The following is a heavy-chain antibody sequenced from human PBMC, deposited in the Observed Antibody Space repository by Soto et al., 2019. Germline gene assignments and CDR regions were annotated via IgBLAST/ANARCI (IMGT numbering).Heavy chain of an antibody. CDR1: GYTFTSYY. CDR2: INPSGGST. CDR3: ARGTTTGENYYYYGMDV. J-gene: IGHJ6*02. D-gene: IGHD7-27*01. Sequence: ASVKVSCKASGYTFTSYYMHWVRQAPGQGLEWMGIINPSGGSTSYAQKFQGRVTMTRDTSTSTVYMELSSLRSEDTAVYYCARGTTTGENYYYYGMDVWGRGTTVTVSS. V-gene: IGHV1-46*01.